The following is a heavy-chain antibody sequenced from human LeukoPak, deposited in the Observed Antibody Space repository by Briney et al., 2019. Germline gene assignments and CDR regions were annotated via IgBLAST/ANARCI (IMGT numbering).Heavy chain of an antibody. CDR2: ISYDGSNK. V-gene: IGHV3-30*18. CDR1: AFTFSSYG. Sequence: GGSLRLSCAASAFTFSSYGMHWVRQAPGKGLEWVAIISYDGSNKYYADSVKGRFTISRDNAKNSLYLQMNSLRAEDTAVYYCAELGITMIGGVWGKGTTVTISS. D-gene: IGHD3-10*02. CDR3: AELGITMIGGV. J-gene: IGHJ6*04.